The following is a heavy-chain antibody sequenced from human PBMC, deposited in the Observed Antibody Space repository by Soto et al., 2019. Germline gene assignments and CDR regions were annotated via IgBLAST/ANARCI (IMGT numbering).Heavy chain of an antibody. J-gene: IGHJ4*02. V-gene: IGHV3-30*18. D-gene: IGHD6-19*01. Sequence: GGSLRLSCAASGFTFSSYGMHWVRQAPGKGLEWVAVISYDGSNKYYADSVKGRFTISRDNSKNTLYLQMNSLRAEDTAVYYCAKDVGIAVAPLDYWGQGTLVTVSS. CDR3: AKDVGIAVAPLDY. CDR2: ISYDGSNK. CDR1: GFTFSSYG.